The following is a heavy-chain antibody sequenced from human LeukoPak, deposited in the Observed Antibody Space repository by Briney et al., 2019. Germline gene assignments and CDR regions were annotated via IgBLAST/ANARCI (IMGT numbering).Heavy chain of an antibody. J-gene: IGHJ3*02. CDR3: ARTPPARRWGLRPRDDGFYI. CDR2: IIPIFGTA. V-gene: IGHV1-69*13. Sequence: GASVKVSCKASGGTFSSYAISWVRQAPGQGLEWMGGIIPIFGTANYAQKFQGRVTITADESTSTAYMELSSLRSEDTAVYYCARTPPARRWGLRPRDDGFYIWGQGTMVTGSS. CDR1: GGTFSSYA. D-gene: IGHD1-26*01.